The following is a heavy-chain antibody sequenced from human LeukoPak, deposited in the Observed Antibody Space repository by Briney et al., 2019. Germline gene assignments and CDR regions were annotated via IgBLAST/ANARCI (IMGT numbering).Heavy chain of an antibody. D-gene: IGHD3-3*01. CDR1: GGTFSSYA. V-gene: IGHV1-69*13. CDR3: ARSPRYTIFGVVIISDYYYYYGMDV. J-gene: IGHJ6*02. Sequence: GASVKVSCKASGGTFSSYAISWVRQAPGQGLEWMGGIIPILGTANYAQKFQGRVTITADESTSTAYMELSSLRSEDTAVYYCARSPRYTIFGVVIISDYYYYYGMDVWGQGTTVTVSS. CDR2: IIPILGTA.